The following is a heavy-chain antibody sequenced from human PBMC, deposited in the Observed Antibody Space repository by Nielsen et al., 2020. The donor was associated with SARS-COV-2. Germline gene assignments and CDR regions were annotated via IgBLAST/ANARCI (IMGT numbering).Heavy chain of an antibody. V-gene: IGHV4-31*03. CDR2: IYFSGRT. J-gene: IGHJ6*02. CDR1: GGSISSGGYY. CDR3: ARESSGYDHYNYGMDV. D-gene: IGHD5-12*01. Sequence: SETLSLTCTVFGGSISSGGYYWSWIRHHPGKGLEWIGYIYFSGRTCYNPSLKSRVTISVDTSKSQFSLSLRSVTAADTAVYYCARESSGYDHYNYGMDVWGQGTTVTVSS.